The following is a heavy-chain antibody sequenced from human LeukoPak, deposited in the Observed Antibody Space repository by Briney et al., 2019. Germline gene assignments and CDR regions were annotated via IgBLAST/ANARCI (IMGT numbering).Heavy chain of an antibody. CDR2: INHSGST. CDR3: ARGDVDTEYYYYYGMDV. CDR1: GGSFSGYY. V-gene: IGHV4-34*01. J-gene: IGHJ6*02. D-gene: IGHD5-18*01. Sequence: PSETLSLTCAVYGGSFSGYYWSWIRQPPGKGLEWIGEINHSGSTNYNPSLKSRVTISVDTSENQFSLKLSSVTAADTAVYYCARGDVDTEYYYYYGMDVWGQGTTVTVSS.